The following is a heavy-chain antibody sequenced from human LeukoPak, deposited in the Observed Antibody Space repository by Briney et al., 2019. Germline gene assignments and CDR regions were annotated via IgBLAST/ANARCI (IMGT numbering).Heavy chain of an antibody. J-gene: IGHJ4*02. V-gene: IGHV4-59*11. CDR3: ARPRLQLVGPYFDD. CDR2: IYYTGST. D-gene: IGHD6-13*01. Sequence: PSETLSLSCAVSSDSIDSHYWRWIRQPPGKGLEWIGHIYYTGSTDYNPSLKSRVTISIDMSKNQFSLRLSSVTAADTAVYFCARPRLQLVGPYFDDWRQGIRVTVSS. CDR1: SDSIDSHY.